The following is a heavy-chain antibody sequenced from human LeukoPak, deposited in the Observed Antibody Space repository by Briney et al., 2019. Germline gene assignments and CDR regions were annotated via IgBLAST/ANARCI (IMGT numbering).Heavy chain of an antibody. CDR1: GGSISSSSYY. D-gene: IGHD5-12*01. Sequence: PETLSLTRTVSGGSISSSSYYWGWIRQPPGKGLEWIGSIYYSGSTYYNPSLKSRITISADTSKNQFSLKLSSVTAADTAVYYCARHPVVASWYYFDYWGQGTLVTVSS. CDR2: IYYSGST. CDR3: ARHPVVASWYYFDY. J-gene: IGHJ4*02. V-gene: IGHV4-39*01.